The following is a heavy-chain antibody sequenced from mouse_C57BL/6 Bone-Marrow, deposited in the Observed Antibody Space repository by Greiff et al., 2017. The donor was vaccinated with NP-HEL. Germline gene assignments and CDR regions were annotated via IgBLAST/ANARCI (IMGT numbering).Heavy chain of an antibody. CDR2: IHPNSGST. V-gene: IGHV1-64*01. D-gene: IGHD2-1*01. Sequence: QVQLQQPGAELVKPGASVKLSCKASGYTFTSYWMHWVKQRPGQGLEWIGMIHPNSGSTNYNKKFKSKATLTVDKSSSTAYMQLSSLTSEDSAVYYCARIYYGNWFAYWGQGTLVTVSA. CDR3: ARIYYGNWFAY. J-gene: IGHJ3*01. CDR1: GYTFTSYW.